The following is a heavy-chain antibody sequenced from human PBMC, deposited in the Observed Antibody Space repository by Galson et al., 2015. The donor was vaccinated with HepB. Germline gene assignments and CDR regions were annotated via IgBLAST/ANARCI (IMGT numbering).Heavy chain of an antibody. V-gene: IGHV5-51*01. CDR2: IYPGDSDT. CDR1: GYSFSNYW. CDR3: AGRVSPANSGSYSDY. D-gene: IGHD3-10*01. J-gene: IGHJ4*02. Sequence: QSGAEVKKPGESLKISCKGSGYSFSNYWIGWVRQMPGKGPEWMGLIYPGDSDTRYSPSFQGHITISVDKSISTAYLQWSSLKASDTAMYYCAGRVSPANSGSYSDYWGQGTLVTVSS.